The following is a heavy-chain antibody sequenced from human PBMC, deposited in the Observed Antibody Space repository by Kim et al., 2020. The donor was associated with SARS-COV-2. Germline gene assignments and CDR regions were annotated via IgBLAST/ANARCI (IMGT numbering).Heavy chain of an antibody. V-gene: IGHV3-64D*06. CDR2: LNNDGSST. Sequence: GGSLRLSCSASGFTFSNYFMQWVRQAPGKGLEYVSGLNNDGSSTYYADSVKGRFTVYRDNPKNTLYLQMSSLRAEDTAVYYCGKGYSGYEASWGQGTLVTVSS. D-gene: IGHD5-12*01. J-gene: IGHJ5*02. CDR3: GKGYSGYEAS. CDR1: GFTFSNYF.